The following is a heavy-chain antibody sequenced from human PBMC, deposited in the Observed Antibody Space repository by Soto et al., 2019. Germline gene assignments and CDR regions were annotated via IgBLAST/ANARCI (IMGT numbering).Heavy chain of an antibody. CDR3: ARDLSLSGGDCYSACHYYYYYGMDV. J-gene: IGHJ6*02. D-gene: IGHD2-21*02. V-gene: IGHV3-21*01. CDR1: GFTFSSYS. Sequence: EVQLVESGGGLVKPGGSLRLSCAASGFTFSSYSMNWVRQAPGKGLEWVSSISSSSSYIYYADSVKGRFTISRDNAKNSLYLQMNSLRAEDTAVYYCARDLSLSGGDCYSACHYYYYYGMDVWGQGTTVTVSS. CDR2: ISSSSSYI.